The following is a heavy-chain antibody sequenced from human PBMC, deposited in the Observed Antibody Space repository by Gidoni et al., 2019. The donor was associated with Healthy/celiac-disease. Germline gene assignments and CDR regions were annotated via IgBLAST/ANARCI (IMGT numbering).Heavy chain of an antibody. Sequence: QVQLQESGPGLVKPSQTLSLTCTVSGGSISSGSYYWSWIRQPAGKGLEWIGRIYTSGSTNHNPSLKSRVTISVDTSKNQFSLKLSSVTAADTAVYYCARYRGYYGSGSYGPYYYMDVWGKGTTVTVSS. CDR1: GGSISSGSYY. V-gene: IGHV4-61*02. CDR3: ARYRGYYGSGSYGPYYYMDV. J-gene: IGHJ6*03. D-gene: IGHD3-10*01. CDR2: IYTSGST.